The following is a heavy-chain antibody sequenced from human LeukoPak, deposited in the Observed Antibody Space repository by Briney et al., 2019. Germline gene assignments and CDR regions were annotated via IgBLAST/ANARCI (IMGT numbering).Heavy chain of an antibody. J-gene: IGHJ5*02. Sequence: PSETLSLTCAVYGGSFSGYYWSWIRQPPGKGLEWIGEINHSGSTNYNPSLKSRVTISVDTSKNQFSLKLSSVTAADTAVYYCARRRAVGAKRFMGWFDPWGQGTLVTVSS. CDR1: GGSFSGYY. D-gene: IGHD1-26*01. V-gene: IGHV4-34*01. CDR2: INHSGST. CDR3: ARRRAVGAKRFMGWFDP.